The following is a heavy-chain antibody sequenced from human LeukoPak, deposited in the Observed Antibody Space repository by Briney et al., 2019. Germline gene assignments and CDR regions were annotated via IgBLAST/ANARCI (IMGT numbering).Heavy chain of an antibody. Sequence: SETLSLTCAVYGGSFSGYYWSWIRQPPGKGLEWIGYIYSSGSTNYNPSLKSRVTMSVDTSKNQFSLKVSSVTAADTAVYYCARVFDSGSQAYFYYMDVWGKGPTVTIFS. V-gene: IGHV4-59*01. J-gene: IGHJ6*03. CDR2: IYSSGST. D-gene: IGHD3-10*01. CDR3: ARVFDSGSQAYFYYMDV. CDR1: GGSFSGYY.